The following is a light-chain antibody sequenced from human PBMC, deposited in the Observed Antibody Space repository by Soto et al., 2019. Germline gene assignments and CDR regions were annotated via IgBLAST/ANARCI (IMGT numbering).Light chain of an antibody. CDR3: QQYNSYSS. Sequence: DIQMTQSPATLSASVGDRVTITCGASQSSSSWLAWYEQKPGKAPKLLIYKASSIESGVPSRFSGSGSGTEFTLTISSLQPDDFATYYGQQYNSYSSFGEGTKVDIK. CDR1: QSSSSW. V-gene: IGKV1-5*03. CDR2: KAS. J-gene: IGKJ1*01.